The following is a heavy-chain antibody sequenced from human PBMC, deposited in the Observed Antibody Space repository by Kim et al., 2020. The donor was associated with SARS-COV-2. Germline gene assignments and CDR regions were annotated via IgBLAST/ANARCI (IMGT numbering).Heavy chain of an antibody. D-gene: IGHD6-13*01. Sequence: SQKFQGRVTITRDTSASTAYMELSSLRSEDTAVYYCAGQPQGHYYDMDVWGKGTTVTVSS. V-gene: IGHV1-3*01. CDR3: AGQPQGHYYDMDV. J-gene: IGHJ6*03.